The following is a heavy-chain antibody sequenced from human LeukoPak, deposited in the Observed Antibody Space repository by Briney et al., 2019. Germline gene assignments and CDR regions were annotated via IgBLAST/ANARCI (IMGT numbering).Heavy chain of an antibody. CDR2: IRYDGSNK. J-gene: IGHJ4*02. D-gene: IGHD2-21*02. V-gene: IGHV3-30*02. Sequence: PGGSLRLSCAASGFTFSSYGMHWVRQAPGKGLEWVAFIRYDGSNKYYADSVKGRFTISRDNSKNTLYLQMNSLRAEDTAVYYCAKDGGRVTAIYNGDYWGQGTLVTVSS. CDR1: GFTFSSYG. CDR3: AKDGGRVTAIYNGDY.